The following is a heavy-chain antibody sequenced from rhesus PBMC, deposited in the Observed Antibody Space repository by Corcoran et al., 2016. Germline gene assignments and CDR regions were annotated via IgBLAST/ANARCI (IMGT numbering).Heavy chain of an antibody. CDR2: VEPEDGEA. D-gene: IGHD6-19*01. CDR1: GYTFTELS. J-gene: IGHJ4*01. V-gene: IGHV1-111*02. CDR3: AGGPYSSRPFDY. Sequence: EVQLVQSGAEVKKPGASVKISCKASGYTFTELSMLLVRQAPGKEREWVGRVEPEDGEADYALKFQVRFTITANTTTDTAYMELSSLRSEDTAVYYCAGGPYSSRPFDYWGQGVLVTVSS.